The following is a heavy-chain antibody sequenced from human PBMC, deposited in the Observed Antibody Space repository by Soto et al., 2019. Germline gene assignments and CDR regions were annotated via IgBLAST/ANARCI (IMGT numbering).Heavy chain of an antibody. J-gene: IGHJ6*02. CDR2: IFSNDEK. V-gene: IGHV2-26*01. CDR1: GFSLSNARMG. Sequence: SGPTLVNPTETLTLTCTVSGFSLSNARMGVSWIRQPPGKALEWLAHIFSNDEKSYSTSLKSRLTISKDTSKSQVVLTMTNMDPVDTATYYCARILFSDCLLYYYGMDVWGQGTTVTVSS. CDR3: ARILFSDCLLYYYGMDV. D-gene: IGHD3-9*01.